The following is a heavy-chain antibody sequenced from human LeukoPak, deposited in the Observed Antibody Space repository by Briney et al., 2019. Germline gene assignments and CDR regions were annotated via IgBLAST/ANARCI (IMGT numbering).Heavy chain of an antibody. V-gene: IGHV4-59*01. CDR2: VSYSGST. CDR3: ARYIRGPDYYIDV. D-gene: IGHD2-2*01. Sequence: PSETLSLTCTASGGALSSDYWSWIRQPPGKGLEWIGYVSYSGSTNYNPPLRSRLTISLDTPKNRFSLNLYSVAAADTAIYFCARYIRGPDYYIDVWGKGTTVAVSS. J-gene: IGHJ6*03. CDR1: GGALSSDY.